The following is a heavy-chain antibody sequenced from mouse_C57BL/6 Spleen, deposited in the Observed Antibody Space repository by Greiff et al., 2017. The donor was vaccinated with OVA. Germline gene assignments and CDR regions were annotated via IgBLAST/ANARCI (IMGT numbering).Heavy chain of an antibody. V-gene: IGHV1-15*01. D-gene: IGHD1-1*01. J-gene: IGHJ2*01. CDR3: TRGGYYGSSYFDY. CDR1: GYTFTDYE. Sequence: QVQLQQSGAELVRPGASVTLSCKASGYTFTDYEMHWVKQTPVHGLEWIGAIDPETGGTAYNQKFQGKAILTADKSSSTAYMELRSLTSEDSAVYYGTRGGYYGSSYFDYWGQGTTRTVSS. CDR2: IDPETGGT.